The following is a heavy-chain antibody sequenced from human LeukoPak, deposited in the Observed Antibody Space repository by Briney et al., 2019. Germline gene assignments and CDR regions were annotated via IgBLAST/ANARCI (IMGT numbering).Heavy chain of an antibody. CDR3: AKPYSGSYAFLFDY. CDR2: IRYDGSNK. V-gene: IGHV3-30*02. Sequence: GGSLRLSCAASGFTFSSYGMHWVRQAPGKGLEWVAFIRYDGSNKYYADSVKGRFTISRDNSKNTLYLQMNSLRAEDTAVYYCAKPYSGSYAFLFDYWGQGTLVTVSS. J-gene: IGHJ4*02. D-gene: IGHD1-26*01. CDR1: GFTFSSYG.